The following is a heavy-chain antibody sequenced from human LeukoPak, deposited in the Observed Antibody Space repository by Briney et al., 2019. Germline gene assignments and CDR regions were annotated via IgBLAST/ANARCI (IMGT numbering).Heavy chain of an antibody. D-gene: IGHD3-10*01. CDR2: VYYSGST. Sequence: SETLSLTCTVSGGSISPYYWSWIRQPPGKGLEWIGYVYYSGSTNYNPSLKSRVTISIDTSKNQFSLKLSSVTAADTAVYYCARSELLWFGGVNSGFDYWGQGTLVTVSS. CDR3: ARSELLWFGGVNSGFDY. V-gene: IGHV4-59*01. CDR1: GGSISPYY. J-gene: IGHJ4*02.